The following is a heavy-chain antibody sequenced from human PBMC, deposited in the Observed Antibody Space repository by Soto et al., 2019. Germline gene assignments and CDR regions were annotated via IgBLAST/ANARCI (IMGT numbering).Heavy chain of an antibody. D-gene: IGHD6-6*01. CDR3: AVMGSIAARIHYYHYGMDV. J-gene: IGHJ6*02. CDR2: ISSSGSYT. CDR1: GFTFSDYY. Sequence: GGSLRLSCAASGFTFSDYYVSWIRQAPGKGLEWVSHISSSGSYTNYADSVKGRFTISRDNAKNSLYLQMNSLRAEDTAVCYCAVMGSIAARIHYYHYGMDVWGQGTTVTVSS. V-gene: IGHV3-11*06.